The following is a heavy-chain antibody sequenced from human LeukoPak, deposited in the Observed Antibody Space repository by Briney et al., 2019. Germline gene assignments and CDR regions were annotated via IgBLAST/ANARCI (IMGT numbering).Heavy chain of an antibody. J-gene: IGHJ3*02. CDR1: GFTFSSYS. CDR3: AKRITMIVDAFDI. Sequence: PGGSLRLSCAASGFTFSSYSMNWVRQAPGKGLEWVSSISSSSSYIYYADSVKGRFTISRDNSKNTLYLQMNSLRAEDTAVYYCAKRITMIVDAFDIWGQGTMVTVSS. V-gene: IGHV3-21*01. D-gene: IGHD3-22*01. CDR2: ISSSSSYI.